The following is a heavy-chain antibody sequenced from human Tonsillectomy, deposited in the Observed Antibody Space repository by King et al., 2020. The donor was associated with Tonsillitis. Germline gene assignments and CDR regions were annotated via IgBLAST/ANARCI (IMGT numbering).Heavy chain of an antibody. CDR3: TTGLGSPYYYWIDY. Sequence: LFPPFVSLSVSFSASCFTFSPACRTFLLPSHSTFLSFFFLLPLRAHGWTQHYASPVKGRFSISRDDSKNTLYLQMNSLENEDTAVYYCTTGLGSPYYYWIDYWGQGTLVTVSS. CDR2: LPLRAHGWTQ. J-gene: IGHJ4*02. V-gene: IGHV3-15*07. D-gene: IGHD3-22*01. CDR1: CFTFSPAC.